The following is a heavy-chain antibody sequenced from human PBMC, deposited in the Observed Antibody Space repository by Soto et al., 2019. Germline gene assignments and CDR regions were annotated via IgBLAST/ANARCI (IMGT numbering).Heavy chain of an antibody. J-gene: IGHJ4*02. CDR1: GFTFSNYA. V-gene: IGHV3-23*01. Sequence: EVQLLESGGGLVQPGGSLRLSCAASGFTFSNYAVTWVRQAPGKGLEWVSTISGSGGRTYYADSVKGRFTISRDNSKNTLYLQMNSLRDEDTAVYYCAKDQGSSWYEIDYWGQGTLVTVSS. CDR2: ISGSGGRT. CDR3: AKDQGSSWYEIDY. D-gene: IGHD6-13*01.